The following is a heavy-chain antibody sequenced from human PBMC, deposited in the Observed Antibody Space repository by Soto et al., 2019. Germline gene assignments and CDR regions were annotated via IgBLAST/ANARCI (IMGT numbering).Heavy chain of an antibody. J-gene: IGHJ6*02. Sequence: SVKVSCKASGGTFSSYTISWVRQAPGQGLEWMGRIIPILGIANYAQKFQGRVTITADKSTSTAYMELSSLRSEDTAVYYCARDLVARPGYYGMDVWGQGTTVTVSS. CDR3: ARDLVARPGYYGMDV. CDR1: GGTFSSYT. V-gene: IGHV1-69*04. CDR2: IIPILGIA.